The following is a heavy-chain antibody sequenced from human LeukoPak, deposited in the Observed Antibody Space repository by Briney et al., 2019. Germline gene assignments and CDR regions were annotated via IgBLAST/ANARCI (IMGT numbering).Heavy chain of an antibody. V-gene: IGHV1-8*01. CDR1: GYSFTSYD. J-gene: IGHJ4*02. CDR2: MNPNSGYT. Sequence: GASVKVSCKASGYSFTSYDINWVRQATGPGLEWLGWMNPNSGYTGYAQKFQGRVTMTRDTSISTAYMELSSLRSEDTAVYYCARVVGAIDYWGQGTLVTVSS. D-gene: IGHD1-26*01. CDR3: ARVVGAIDY.